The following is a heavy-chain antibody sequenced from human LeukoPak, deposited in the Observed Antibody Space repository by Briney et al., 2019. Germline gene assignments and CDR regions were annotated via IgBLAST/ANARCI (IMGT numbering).Heavy chain of an antibody. CDR2: IRYDESDK. V-gene: IGHV3-30*02. D-gene: IGHD6-13*01. Sequence: PGGSLRLSCAASGFRFTDYGMHWVRQAPGKGLEWVAFIRYDESDKHYADSVKGRFTISRDNSKNTLTLQMNSLKTEDTSIYFCAKGAWAADGPMGNNFASWGQGTLVTVSS. J-gene: IGHJ4*02. CDR3: AKGAWAADGPMGNNFAS. CDR1: GFRFTDYG.